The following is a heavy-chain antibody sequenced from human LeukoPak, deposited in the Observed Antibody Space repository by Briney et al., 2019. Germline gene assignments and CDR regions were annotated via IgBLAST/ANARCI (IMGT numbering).Heavy chain of an antibody. D-gene: IGHD6-13*01. CDR2: VGIAADT. CDR1: GFTFSDHA. J-gene: IGHJ6*02. V-gene: IGHV3-13*01. CDR3: ARDRRAAAAVYGMDVAVYGMDV. Sequence: PGGSLRLSCAASGFTFSDHAMHWVRQATGKGLEWVSAVGIAADTFYPGSVKGRFTISRDNAKNSLYLQMNSLRDEDTAVYYCARDRRAAAAVYGMDVAVYGMDVWGQGTAVTVSS.